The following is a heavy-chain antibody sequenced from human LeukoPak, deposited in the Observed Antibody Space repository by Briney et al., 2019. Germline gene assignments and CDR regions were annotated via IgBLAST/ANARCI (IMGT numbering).Heavy chain of an antibody. J-gene: IGHJ4*02. V-gene: IGHV3-23*01. Sequence: GGSLRLSCATSGFPFSSYAMSWVRQAPGKGLEWVSAMSSSDDGRYYAASVRGRFTISRDTSRSTLYLQMNSLRAEDAAVYYCAKAPVTSCRGAFCYPFDYWGQGTLVTVSS. CDR1: GFPFSSYA. CDR3: AKAPVTSCRGAFCYPFDY. CDR2: MSSSDDGR. D-gene: IGHD2-15*01.